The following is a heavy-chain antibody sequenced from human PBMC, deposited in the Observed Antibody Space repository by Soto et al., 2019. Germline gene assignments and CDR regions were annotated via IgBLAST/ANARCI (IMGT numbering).Heavy chain of an antibody. CDR3: ARGEYSSSWYPLYGMDV. V-gene: IGHV4-34*01. CDR1: GGSFSCYY. CDR2: INHSGST. Sequence: SETLSLTCAVYGGSFSCYYWSGIRQPPGKGLEWIGEINHSGSTSYNPSLKSRVTISVDTSKNQFSLKLSSVTAADTAVYYCARGEYSSSWYPLYGMDVWGQGTTVTFSS. D-gene: IGHD6-13*01. J-gene: IGHJ6*02.